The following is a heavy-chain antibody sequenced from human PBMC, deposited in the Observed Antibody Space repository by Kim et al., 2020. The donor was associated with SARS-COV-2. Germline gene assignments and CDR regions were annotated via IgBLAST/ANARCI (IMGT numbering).Heavy chain of an antibody. D-gene: IGHD2-8*01. Sequence: TYYADSVKGRFTISRDNSKNTLDLQMNSLRDDDTAVYYCAEGWSAVWFDPWGQGTLVTVSS. J-gene: IGHJ5*02. CDR3: AEGWSAVWFDP. V-gene: IGHV3-23*01. CDR2: T.